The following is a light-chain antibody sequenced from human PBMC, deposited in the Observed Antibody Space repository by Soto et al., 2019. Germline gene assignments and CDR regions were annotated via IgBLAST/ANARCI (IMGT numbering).Light chain of an antibody. CDR1: QDISTY. Sequence: DIQVTQSPSSLSASVGDRVTITCQASQDISTYLNWYQQKPGKAPRRLIYDASSLETGVPSRFSGGGSGTDFTFTISNLQPEDIATYHCQQYDSVPYTFGQGTKLEIK. CDR3: QQYDSVPYT. CDR2: DAS. J-gene: IGKJ2*01. V-gene: IGKV1-33*01.